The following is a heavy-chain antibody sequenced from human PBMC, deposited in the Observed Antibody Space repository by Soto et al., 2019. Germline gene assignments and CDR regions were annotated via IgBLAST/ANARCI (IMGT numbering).Heavy chain of an antibody. CDR1: GYSFSSHA. V-gene: IGHV1-69*06. Sequence: QVQLEQSGAEVKKSGSSVKVSCKASGYSFSSHAITWVRQAPGQGLEWMGGIIPVFGTPSYAQKFQGRVTISADKSTNTSYLELRCLRSEFTAVYYCARGGALSTILYWGDGLDSWGQGTQVTVSS. J-gene: IGHJ4*02. CDR2: IIPVFGTP. CDR3: ARGGALSTILYWGDGLDS. D-gene: IGHD2-8*02.